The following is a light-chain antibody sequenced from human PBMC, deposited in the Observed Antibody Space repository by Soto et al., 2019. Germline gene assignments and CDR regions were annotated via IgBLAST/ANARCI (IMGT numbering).Light chain of an antibody. Sequence: IVLAQSPGTLSLSPGERATLSCRASQSVSNTYLAWYQQKPGQAPRLLIYGVSSRATGIPDRFSGSGSGTDFTLTISRLEPDDFAVYYCQQYSSSPLTFGGGTKVEVK. CDR3: QQYSSSPLT. V-gene: IGKV3-20*01. CDR1: QSVSNTY. CDR2: GVS. J-gene: IGKJ4*01.